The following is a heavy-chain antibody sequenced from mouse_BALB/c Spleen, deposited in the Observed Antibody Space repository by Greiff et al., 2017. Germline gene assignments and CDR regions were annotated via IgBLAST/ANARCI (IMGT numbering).Heavy chain of an antibody. CDR2: ISSGGST. CDR3: ARVPDYYGSSYWYFDV. J-gene: IGHJ1*01. D-gene: IGHD1-1*01. CDR1: GFTFSSYA. Sequence: DVQLQESGGGLVKPGGSLKLSCAASGFTFSSYAMSWVRQTPEKRLEWVASISSGGSTYYPDSVKGRFTISRDNARNILYLQMSSLRSEDTAMYYCARVPDYYGSSYWYFDVWGAGTTVTVSS. V-gene: IGHV5-6-5*01.